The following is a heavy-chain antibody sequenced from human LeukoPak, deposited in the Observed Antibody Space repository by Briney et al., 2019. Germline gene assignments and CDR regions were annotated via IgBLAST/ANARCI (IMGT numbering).Heavy chain of an antibody. Sequence: GRSLRLSCAASGFTFSSYGMNWVRQAPGKGLEWVSGIGNSGSTYYADSVKGRFAISRDNSKNTLYLQMNSLRAEDTAVYYCAKISDSRSSSDYWGKGTLVTVSS. CDR2: IGNSGST. D-gene: IGHD6-6*01. V-gene: IGHV3-23*01. CDR1: GFTFSSYG. J-gene: IGHJ4*02. CDR3: AKISDSRSSSDY.